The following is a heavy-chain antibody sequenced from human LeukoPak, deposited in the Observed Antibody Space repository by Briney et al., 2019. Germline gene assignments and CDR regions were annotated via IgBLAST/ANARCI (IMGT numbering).Heavy chain of an antibody. CDR1: GFTFSSYS. J-gene: IGHJ1*01. Sequence: GGSLRLSCAASGFTFSSYSMNWVRQAPGKGLEWVSHISSLSGTTYYADSVRDRFTISRDNAKNSLYLQMDSLRDEDTAVYYCAKVTHSSGWFEYFQHWGQGTLVTVSS. V-gene: IGHV3-48*02. CDR2: ISSLSGTT. CDR3: AKVTHSSGWFEYFQH. D-gene: IGHD6-19*01.